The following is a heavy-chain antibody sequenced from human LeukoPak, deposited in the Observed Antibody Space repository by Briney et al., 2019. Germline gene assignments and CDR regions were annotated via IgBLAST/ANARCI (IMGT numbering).Heavy chain of an antibody. CDR2: TIPIFGTA. D-gene: IGHD4-23*01. Sequence: SVKVSCKASGGTFSSYAISWGRQAPGQGLEWMGGTIPIFGTANYAQKFQGRVTITADESTSTAYMELSSLRSEDTAVYYCASHDYGGWYFDLWGRGTLVTVSS. CDR3: ASHDYGGWYFDL. J-gene: IGHJ2*01. CDR1: GGTFSSYA. V-gene: IGHV1-69*13.